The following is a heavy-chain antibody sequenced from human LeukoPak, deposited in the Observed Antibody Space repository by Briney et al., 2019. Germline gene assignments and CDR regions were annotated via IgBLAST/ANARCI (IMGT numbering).Heavy chain of an antibody. CDR1: GYSFTTYW. CDR3: ARLIIRSTMIRGGLKDYWQDY. J-gene: IGHJ4*02. CDR2: IYPGDSDT. V-gene: IGHV5-51*01. Sequence: VESLKISCKGSGYSFTTYWIGWVRQMPGKSLEWMGLIYPGDSDTRYSPSFQGQVTTSADKSISTAYLQWSSLKASDTAIYYCARLIIRSTMIRGGLKDYWQDYWGQGTLVTVSS. D-gene: IGHD3-10*01.